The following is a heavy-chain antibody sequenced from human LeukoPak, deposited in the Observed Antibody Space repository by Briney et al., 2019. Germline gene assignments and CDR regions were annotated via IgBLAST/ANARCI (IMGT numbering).Heavy chain of an antibody. CDR2: ISSSGSTI. CDR3: ARARQWLGILDY. V-gene: IGHV3-48*03. Sequence: GGSLRLSCAASGFTFSSYEMNWVRQAPGKGLEWVSYISSSGSTIYYADSVKGRFTISRDNAKNSLYLQMNSLRAEDTAVYYCARARQWLGILDYRGQGTLVTVSS. D-gene: IGHD6-19*01. CDR1: GFTFSSYE. J-gene: IGHJ4*02.